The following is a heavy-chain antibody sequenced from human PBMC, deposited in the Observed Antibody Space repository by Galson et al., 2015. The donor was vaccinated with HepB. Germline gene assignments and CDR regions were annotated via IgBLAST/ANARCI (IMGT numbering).Heavy chain of an antibody. Sequence: SVKVSCKASGGTLSSYTISWVRQAPGQGLEWMGRIIPILGIANYAQKFQGRVTITADKSTSTAYMELSSLRSEDTAVYYCARDGSTVNLNYYYGMDVWGQGTTVTVSS. V-gene: IGHV1-69*04. CDR2: IIPILGIA. D-gene: IGHD2-2*01. CDR1: GGTLSSYT. J-gene: IGHJ6*02. CDR3: ARDGSTVNLNYYYGMDV.